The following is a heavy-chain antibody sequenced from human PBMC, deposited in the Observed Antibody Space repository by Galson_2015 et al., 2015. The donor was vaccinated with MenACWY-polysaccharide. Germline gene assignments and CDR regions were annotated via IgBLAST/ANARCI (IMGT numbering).Heavy chain of an antibody. CDR1: GYSFPSYW. CDR3: ERITGGEQLQY. V-gene: IGHV5-51*01. CDR2: IYPGGSDA. D-gene: IGHD1-14*01. J-gene: IGHJ1*01. Sequence: QSGAEVKKPGESLKISCKGLGYSFPSYWVGWVRQMPGKGLEWMGIIYPGGSDARFSPSFQGQVTMSVDKSISTAYLQWNSLKASDTAIYACERITGGEQLQYRVQGSLVTV.